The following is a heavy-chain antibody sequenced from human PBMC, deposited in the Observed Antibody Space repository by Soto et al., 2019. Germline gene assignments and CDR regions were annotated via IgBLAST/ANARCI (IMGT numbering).Heavy chain of an antibody. D-gene: IGHD1-1*01. CDR2: ISHSGRT. CDR3: ATQTYSYNWHH. V-gene: IGHV4-4*02. Sequence: SETLSLTCGVSSGSISSRNWWSWVRHPPGKGLEWIGEISHSGRTNYNPSLESRVTMSVDKSRNQFYLKLNFVTAADTAVYYCATQTYSYNWHHWGQGTLVTVS. CDR1: SGSISSRNW. J-gene: IGHJ5*02.